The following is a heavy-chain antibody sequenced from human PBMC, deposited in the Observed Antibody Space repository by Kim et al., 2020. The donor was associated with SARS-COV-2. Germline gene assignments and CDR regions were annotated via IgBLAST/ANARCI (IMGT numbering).Heavy chain of an antibody. CDR2: ISYDGSNK. CDR1: GFTFSTYA. CDR3: ARERGGADY. D-gene: IGHD1-26*01. V-gene: IGHV3-30*04. Sequence: GGSLRLSCAASGFTFSTYAMHWVRQAPGKGLEWVAFISYDGSNKYYADSVKGRFTISRDKSKNTLYLHMNSLRVEDTAVYYCARERGGADYWGQGTLVTVSS. J-gene: IGHJ4*02.